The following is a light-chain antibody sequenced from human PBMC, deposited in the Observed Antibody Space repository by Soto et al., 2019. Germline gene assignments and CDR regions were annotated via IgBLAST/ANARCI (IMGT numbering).Light chain of an antibody. CDR2: AAS. Sequence: IQFTQSPSSPSASVGDSVTITCRASQGISSYLAWYQQKPGKAPKLLIYAASTLQSGVQSRFSGSGSGTDSTLTISSLQPEDFATYYCQQLNSYPLFGQGTRLEIK. CDR1: QGISSY. CDR3: QQLNSYPL. J-gene: IGKJ5*01. V-gene: IGKV1-9*01.